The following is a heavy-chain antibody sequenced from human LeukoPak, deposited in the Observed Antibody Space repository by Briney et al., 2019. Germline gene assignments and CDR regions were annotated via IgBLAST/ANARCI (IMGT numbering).Heavy chain of an antibody. D-gene: IGHD3-10*01. CDR2: MNPNNGNT. Sequence: ASVKVSCKASGFRFTSYDINWVRQASGQGFEWMGWMNPNNGNTGYALKFQGRVTMTRDTSISTAYMELRDLTSEDTAVYYCVRDGEGVAISVNYWFDPWGQGTLVTVSS. CDR1: GFRFTSYD. J-gene: IGHJ5*02. CDR3: VRDGEGVAISVNYWFDP. V-gene: IGHV1-8*01.